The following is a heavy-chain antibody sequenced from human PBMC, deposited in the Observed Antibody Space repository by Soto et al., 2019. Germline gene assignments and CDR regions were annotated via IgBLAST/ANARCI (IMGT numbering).Heavy chain of an antibody. CDR2: INHVGIT. CDR1: GGSFRGFY. V-gene: IGHV4-34*01. J-gene: IGHJ4*02. CDR3: ARAHDFWGGRQQPSEC. D-gene: IGHD3-3*01. Sequence: PSETLSLTCAVSGGSFRGFYWTWIRQYPGKGLEWLGDINHVGITNYNPSLKSRVSIPVDTSKSQFSLKLSSVTAADTAVYYCARAHDFWGGRQQPSECWGQGNMVIVSP.